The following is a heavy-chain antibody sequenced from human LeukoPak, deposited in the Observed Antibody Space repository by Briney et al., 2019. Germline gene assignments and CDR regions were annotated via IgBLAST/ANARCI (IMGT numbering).Heavy chain of an antibody. CDR1: GFTFSSYS. V-gene: IGHV3-21*01. CDR2: ISSSSSYI. J-gene: IGHJ3*02. D-gene: IGHD2-2*01. CDR3: ARGGVDCSSTSCFVAAAGSDNKDAFDI. Sequence: GGSLRLSCAASGFTFSSYSMNWVRQAPGKGLEWVSSISSSSSYIYYADSVEGRFTISRDNAKNSLYLQMNSLRAEDTAVYYCARGGVDCSSTSCFVAAAGSDNKDAFDIWGQGTMVTVSS.